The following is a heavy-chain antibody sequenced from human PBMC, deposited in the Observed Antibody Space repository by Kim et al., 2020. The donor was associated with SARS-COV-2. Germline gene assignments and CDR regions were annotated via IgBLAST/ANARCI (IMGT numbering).Heavy chain of an antibody. Sequence: YYVDSVKGRFTISRDNAKNALYLQMNSLRAEDTAVDYCARELWNYRYFDDWGQGTLVTVSS. J-gene: IGHJ4*02. CDR3: ARELWNYRYFDD. D-gene: IGHD1-7*01. V-gene: IGHV3-7*03.